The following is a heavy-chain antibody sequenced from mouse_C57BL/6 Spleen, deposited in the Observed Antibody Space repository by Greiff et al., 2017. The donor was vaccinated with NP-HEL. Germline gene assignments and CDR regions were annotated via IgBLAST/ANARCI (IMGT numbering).Heavy chain of an antibody. CDR2: INPSSGYT. Sequence: QVQLQQSGAELARPGASVKMSCKASGYTFTSYTMHWVKQRPGQGLEWIGYINPSSGYTKYNQKFKYKATLTADKSSSTAYMQLSSLTSEDSAVXYCARSTTVVEGFDYWGQGTTLTVSS. J-gene: IGHJ2*01. D-gene: IGHD1-1*01. CDR3: ARSTTVVEGFDY. CDR1: GYTFTSYT. V-gene: IGHV1-4*01.